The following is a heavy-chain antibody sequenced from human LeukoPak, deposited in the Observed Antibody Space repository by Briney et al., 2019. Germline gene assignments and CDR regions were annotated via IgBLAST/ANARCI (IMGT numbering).Heavy chain of an antibody. Sequence: ASAKVSCKVSGYTLTELSMHWVRQAPGKGLEWMGGFDPEDGETIYAQKFQGRVTMTEDTSTDTAYMELSSLRSEDTAVYYCATDLPRDYYDSSGLPRDYWGQGTLVTVSS. CDR2: FDPEDGET. J-gene: IGHJ4*02. CDR3: ATDLPRDYYDSSGLPRDY. D-gene: IGHD3-22*01. V-gene: IGHV1-24*01. CDR1: GYTLTELS.